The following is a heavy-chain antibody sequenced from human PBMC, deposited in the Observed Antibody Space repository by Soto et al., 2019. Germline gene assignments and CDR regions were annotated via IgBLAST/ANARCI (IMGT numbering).Heavy chain of an antibody. V-gene: IGHV3-21*01. CDR1: GFSFSTYS. J-gene: IGHJ6*02. CDR2: ISSRSDT. Sequence: PGGSLRLSCAASGFSFSTYSMNGVRQAPGKGLEWVSSISSRSDTYYADSVKGRFTISRDNAKNSVSLQMDSLRAEDAAVYYCAREETAWPLAYGLDVWGQGTTVTVS. D-gene: IGHD2-21*02. CDR3: AREETAWPLAYGLDV.